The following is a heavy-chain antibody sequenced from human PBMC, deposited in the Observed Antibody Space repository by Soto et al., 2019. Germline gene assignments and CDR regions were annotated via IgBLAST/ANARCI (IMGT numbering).Heavy chain of an antibody. D-gene: IGHD6-13*01. CDR2: IYYSGST. CDR3: ATNDRKIAAAGTFDY. CDR1: GGSISSSSYY. V-gene: IGHV4-39*01. J-gene: IGHJ4*02. Sequence: QLQLQESGPGLVKPSETLSLTCTVSGGSISSSSYYWGWIRQPPGKGLEWIGSIYYSGSTYYNPSLKSRVTISVDTSKNQFSLKLSSVTAADTAVYYGATNDRKIAAAGTFDYWGEGTLVAVSS.